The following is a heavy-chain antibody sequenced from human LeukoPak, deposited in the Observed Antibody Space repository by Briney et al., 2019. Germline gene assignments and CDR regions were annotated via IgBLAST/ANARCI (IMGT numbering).Heavy chain of an antibody. CDR1: GYTFTSYY. CDR2: INPSGGRT. J-gene: IGHJ1*01. V-gene: IGHV1-46*01. Sequence: EASVKVSCKAYGYTFTSYYMHWVRHAPGQGLEWMGIINPSGGRTSYAQKFQGRVIMTRDTSTSTVYMELSSLRSEDTAVYYCAVYCSGGSCYFKYFQHWGQGTLVTVSS. CDR3: AVYCSGGSCYFKYFQH. D-gene: IGHD2-15*01.